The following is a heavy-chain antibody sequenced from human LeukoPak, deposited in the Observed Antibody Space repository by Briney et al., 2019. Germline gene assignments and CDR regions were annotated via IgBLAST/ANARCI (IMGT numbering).Heavy chain of an antibody. D-gene: IGHD3-3*01. CDR1: GGSTSSSSYY. CDR3: ARDRGRRGNYELDY. V-gene: IGHV4-39*07. J-gene: IGHJ4*02. Sequence: SETLSLTCTVSGGSTSSSSYYWGWIRQPPGKGLEWIGSIYYSGSTYYNPSLKSRVTISVDTSKNQFSLKLSSVTAADTAVYYCARDRGRRGNYELDYWGQGTLVTVSS. CDR2: IYYSGST.